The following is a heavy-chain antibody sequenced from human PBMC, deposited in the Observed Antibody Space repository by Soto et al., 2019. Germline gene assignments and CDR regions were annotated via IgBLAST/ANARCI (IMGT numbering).Heavy chain of an antibody. CDR2: ISYDGSNT. D-gene: IGHD5-12*01. CDR3: AKAQDSGYYIRTEFDY. Sequence: QVQLVESGGGVVQPGTSLRLSCTAFGFTFSSYGMHWVRQAPGKGLEWVAVISYDGSNTYYADSVKGRFTISRDDSKTTLDLQMSSLRAEDTAVYYCAKAQDSGYYIRTEFDYWGQGTLVTVSS. V-gene: IGHV3-30*18. J-gene: IGHJ4*02. CDR1: GFTFSSYG.